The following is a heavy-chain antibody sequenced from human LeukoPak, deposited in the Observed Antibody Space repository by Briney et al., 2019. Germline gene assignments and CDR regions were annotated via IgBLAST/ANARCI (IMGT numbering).Heavy chain of an antibody. CDR2: INPDGGGT. CDR3: ARGMYFYDTSGYPHPFDY. V-gene: IGHV1-2*02. Sequence: ASVKVSCKASGYRFSDYYLHWVRQAPGQGLEWMGWINPDGGGTKYAQNYQGRVTMTRDTSITTAYMELSRLRSDDRAVYYCARGMYFYDTSGYPHPFDYWGQGTLVTVSS. D-gene: IGHD3-22*01. CDR1: GYRFSDYY. J-gene: IGHJ4*02.